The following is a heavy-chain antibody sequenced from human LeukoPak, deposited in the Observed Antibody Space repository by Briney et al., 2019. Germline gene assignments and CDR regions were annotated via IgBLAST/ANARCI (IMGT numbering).Heavy chain of an antibody. CDR1: GYSISSGYY. CDR2: IYHSGST. CDR3: ASAPILLWFGELPHYFDY. D-gene: IGHD3-10*01. V-gene: IGHV4-38-2*02. Sequence: SETLSLTCTVSGYSISSGYYWGWIRQPPGKGLEWIGSIYHSGSTYYNPSLKSRVTISVDTSKNQFSLKLSSVTAADTAVYYCASAPILLWFGELPHYFDYWGQGTLVTVSS. J-gene: IGHJ4*02.